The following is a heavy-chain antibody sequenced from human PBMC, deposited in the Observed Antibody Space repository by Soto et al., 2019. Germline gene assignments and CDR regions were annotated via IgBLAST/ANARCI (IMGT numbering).Heavy chain of an antibody. D-gene: IGHD3-22*01. V-gene: IGHV4-31*03. CDR3: ARAGDYYDSSGYNWFDP. CDR2: IYYSGST. Sequence: SETLSLTCTVSGGSISSGGYYWSWIRHPGKGLERIGYIYYSGSTYYNPSLESRVTISVDTSKNQFSLKLSSVTAADTAVYYCARAGDYYDSSGYNWFDPWGQGTLVTVSS. CDR1: GGSISSGGYY. J-gene: IGHJ5*02.